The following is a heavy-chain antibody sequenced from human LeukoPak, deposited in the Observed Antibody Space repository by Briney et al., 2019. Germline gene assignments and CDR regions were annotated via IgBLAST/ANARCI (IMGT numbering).Heavy chain of an antibody. CDR1: GGSISSGGYY. J-gene: IGHJ4*02. CDR2: IYTSGGT. D-gene: IGHD6-6*01. Sequence: PSQTLSLTCTVSGGSISSGGYYWSWIRQHPGKGLEWIGYIYTSGGTNYIPSLKGRVTISIDTPKNQFSLKLSSVTAADSAVYYCARLTRLSTSPDRYYLDYWGQGTLVTVSS. CDR3: ARLTRLSTSPDRYYLDY. V-gene: IGHV4-31*03.